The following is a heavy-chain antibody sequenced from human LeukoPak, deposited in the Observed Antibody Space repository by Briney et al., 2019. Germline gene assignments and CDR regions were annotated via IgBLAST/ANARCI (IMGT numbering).Heavy chain of an antibody. J-gene: IGHJ4*02. CDR3: ARGPYQRYSSSSPFDY. CDR2: FDPEDGET. V-gene: IGHV1-24*01. D-gene: IGHD6-6*01. Sequence: ASVKVSCKVSGYTLTELSMHWVRQAPGKGLEWMGGFDPEDGETIYAQKFQGRVTMTEDTSTDTAYMELRSLRSDDTAVYYCARGPYQRYSSSSPFDYWGQGTLVTVSS. CDR1: GYTLTELS.